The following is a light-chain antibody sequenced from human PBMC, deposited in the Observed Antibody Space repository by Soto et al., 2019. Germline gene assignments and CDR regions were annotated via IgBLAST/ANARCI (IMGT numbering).Light chain of an antibody. J-gene: IGLJ1*01. Sequence: QSVLAQPSSVSGSPGQSITISCTGTSTDVGGYNYVSWYQHHPGKGPKLIIYEVNNRPSGVSDRFSGSKSGNKASLTISNLEAEDESDYYCGSYTNTATPLVYGTSIKDTVL. CDR1: STDVGGYNY. CDR2: EVN. CDR3: GSYTNTATPLV. V-gene: IGLV2-14*01.